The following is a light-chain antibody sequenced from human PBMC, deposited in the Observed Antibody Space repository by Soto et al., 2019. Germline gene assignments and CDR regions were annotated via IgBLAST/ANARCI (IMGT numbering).Light chain of an antibody. CDR1: QSVSSIY. Sequence: IVGTLSPCTVSLSTGERATLSCRASQSVSSIYLAWYQQKPGQAPRLLIYGASSRATGIPDRFSGSGSGTDFTLTISRLEPEDFAVYYCQQYGSPWTFGQGTKVDIK. CDR2: GAS. V-gene: IGKV3-20*01. CDR3: QQYGSPWT. J-gene: IGKJ1*01.